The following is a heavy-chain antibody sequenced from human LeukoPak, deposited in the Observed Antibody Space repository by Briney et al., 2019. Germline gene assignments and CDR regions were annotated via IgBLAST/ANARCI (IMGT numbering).Heavy chain of an antibody. J-gene: IGHJ6*03. Sequence: ASVKVSCKASGYTFTGYYMHWVRQAPGQGLEWMGWINPNSGGTNYAQRFQGRVTMTRDTSISTAYMELSRLRSDDTAVYYCARSVLEEWDYYYYMDVWGKGTTVTVSS. CDR1: GYTFTGYY. D-gene: IGHD2-8*01. CDR2: INPNSGGT. V-gene: IGHV1-2*02. CDR3: ARSVLEEWDYYYYMDV.